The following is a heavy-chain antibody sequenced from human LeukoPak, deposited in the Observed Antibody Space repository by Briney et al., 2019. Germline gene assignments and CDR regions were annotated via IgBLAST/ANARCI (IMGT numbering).Heavy chain of an antibody. D-gene: IGHD3-22*01. V-gene: IGHV4-38-2*01. CDR2: IYHSGTT. J-gene: IGHJ4*02. Sequence: PSETLSLTCAVSGYSISSGYYWGWIRQPPGKGLGWIGYIYHSGTTYYNPSLKSRVTMSVDTSKNQFSLKLSSVTAADTAVYYCASGITMIVVAHWGQGILVTVSS. CDR1: GYSISSGYY. CDR3: ASGITMIVVAH.